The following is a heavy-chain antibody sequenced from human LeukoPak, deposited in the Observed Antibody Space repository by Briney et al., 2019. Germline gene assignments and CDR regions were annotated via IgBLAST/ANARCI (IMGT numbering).Heavy chain of an antibody. CDR2: IYYSGST. CDR1: GGSISSYY. J-gene: IGHJ4*02. D-gene: IGHD1-26*01. CDR3: ASFRELPHFDY. V-gene: IGHV4-59*01. Sequence: TSETLSLTCTVSGGSISSYYWSWIWQPPGKGLEWIGYIYYSGSTNYNPSLKSRVTISVDTSKNQFSLKLSSVTAADTAVYYCASFRELPHFDYWGQGTLVTVSS.